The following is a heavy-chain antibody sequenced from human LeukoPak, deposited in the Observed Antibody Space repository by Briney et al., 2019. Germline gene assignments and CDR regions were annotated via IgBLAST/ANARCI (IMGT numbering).Heavy chain of an antibody. J-gene: IGHJ3*02. Sequence: GESLKISCKGSGYSFTSYWIGWVRQMPGKGLEWMGIIYPGDSDTRYSPSFQGQVTISADKSISTAYLQWSSLKASDTAMYYCASVKDYYDSSGLSYAFDIRGQGTMVTVSS. D-gene: IGHD3-22*01. CDR3: ASVKDYYDSSGLSYAFDI. CDR2: IYPGDSDT. V-gene: IGHV5-51*01. CDR1: GYSFTSYW.